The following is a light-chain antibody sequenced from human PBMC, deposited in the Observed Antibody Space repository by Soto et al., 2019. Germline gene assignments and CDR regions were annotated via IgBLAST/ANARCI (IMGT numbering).Light chain of an antibody. CDR3: QQYNNWPRT. Sequence: EIVMTHSQATLSVSPWERATLYFRASQSVSSNLAWYQQKPGQAPRLLIYGASTRATGIPARFSGSGSGTEFTLTISSLQSEDFAVYYCQQYNNWPRTFGQGTKV. V-gene: IGKV3-15*01. J-gene: IGKJ1*01. CDR2: GAS. CDR1: QSVSSN.